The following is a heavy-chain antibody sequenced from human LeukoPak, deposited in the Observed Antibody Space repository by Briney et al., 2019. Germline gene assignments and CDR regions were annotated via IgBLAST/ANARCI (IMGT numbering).Heavy chain of an antibody. CDR2: IYTDGTP. CDR3: ARDLPLPQYSGSYGRFDY. V-gene: IGHV3-66*01. Sequence: PGGSLTLSCAASGFTVSSNYMSWVRQAPGKGLEWVSVIYTDGTPYYADSVKGRFTMSRDSSKNTLYLQMNSLRAEDTAVYYCARDLPLPQYSGSYGRFDYRGQGTLVTVSS. J-gene: IGHJ4*02. CDR1: GFTVSSNY. D-gene: IGHD1-26*01.